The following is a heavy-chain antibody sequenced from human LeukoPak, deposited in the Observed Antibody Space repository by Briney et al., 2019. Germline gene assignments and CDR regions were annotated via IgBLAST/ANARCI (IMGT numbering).Heavy chain of an antibody. D-gene: IGHD6-13*01. J-gene: IGHJ4*02. CDR3: ARGTLKAAATDFDY. CDR1: GFTLDDYG. V-gene: IGHV3-20*04. Sequence: GGALRTSRGAPGFTLDDYGMSWGRPAPGEGVEWGSGINWNGGSTGYADSVKGRFTISRDNAKNSLYLQMNSLRAEDTALYYCARGTLKAAATDFDYWGQGTLVTVSS. CDR2: INWNGGST.